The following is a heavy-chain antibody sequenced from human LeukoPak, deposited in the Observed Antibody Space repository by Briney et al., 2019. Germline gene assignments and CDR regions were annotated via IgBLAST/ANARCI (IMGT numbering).Heavy chain of an antibody. CDR3: ARHLTPYGSGSYSLDY. D-gene: IGHD3-10*01. Sequence: PSETLSLTCTVSGGSISSSSYYWGWIRQPPGKGLEWIGSIYYSGSTYYNPSLKSRVTISVDTSKNQFSLKLSSVTAADTAVYYXARHLTPYGSGSYSLDYWGQGTLVTVSS. CDR1: GGSISSSSYY. J-gene: IGHJ4*02. CDR2: IYYSGST. V-gene: IGHV4-39*01.